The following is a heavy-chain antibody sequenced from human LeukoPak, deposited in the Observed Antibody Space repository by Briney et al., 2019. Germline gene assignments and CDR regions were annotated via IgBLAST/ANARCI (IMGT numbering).Heavy chain of an antibody. D-gene: IGHD1-7*01. J-gene: IGHJ4*02. Sequence: ASVKVSCKASGYTFTSYGFSWVRQAPGQGLEWMGWISAYNGDTHYAQKLQGRVTMTTDTSTCTAYMELRSLRSDDTAVYYCARDGNGNSRYFDYWGQGTLVTVSS. CDR1: GYTFTSYG. CDR2: ISAYNGDT. V-gene: IGHV1-18*01. CDR3: ARDGNGNSRYFDY.